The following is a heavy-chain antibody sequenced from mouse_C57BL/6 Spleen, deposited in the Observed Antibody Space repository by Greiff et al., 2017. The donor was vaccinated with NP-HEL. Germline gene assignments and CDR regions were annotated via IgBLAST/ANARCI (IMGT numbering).Heavy chain of an antibody. CDR2: IYPRSGNT. CDR1: GYTFTSYG. V-gene: IGHV1-81*01. Sequence: VQLQESGAELARPGASVKLSCKASGYTFTSYGISWVKQRTGQGLEWIGEIYPRSGNTYYNEKFKGKATLTADKSSSTAYMELRSLTSEDSAVYFCARNFDYYGVFDYWGQGTTLTVSS. D-gene: IGHD1-1*01. CDR3: ARNFDYYGVFDY. J-gene: IGHJ2*01.